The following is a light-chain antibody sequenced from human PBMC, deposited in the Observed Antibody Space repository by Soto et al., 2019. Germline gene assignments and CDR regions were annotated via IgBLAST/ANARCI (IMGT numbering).Light chain of an antibody. J-gene: IGKJ5*01. Sequence: EIVLTQSPATLSLSPGERATLSCGASQSVSSSYLAWYQQKSGLAPRLLIYDAYSRATGIPDRFSGSGSGTDFTLTISRLEPEDFAVYYYQQYGSSPPITFGQGTRLEIK. CDR3: QQYGSSPPIT. CDR2: DAY. V-gene: IGKV3D-20*01. CDR1: QSVSSSY.